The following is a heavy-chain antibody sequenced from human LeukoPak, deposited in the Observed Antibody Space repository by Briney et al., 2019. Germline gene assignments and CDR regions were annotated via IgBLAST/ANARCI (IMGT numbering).Heavy chain of an antibody. J-gene: IGHJ6*03. V-gene: IGHV4-34*01. CDR1: GASFIGYY. CDR3: ARGRYSSGWYPYYYYMDV. Sequence: SETLSLTCAVYGASFIGYYWSWIRQPPGKGLEWIGEINHSGSTNYNPSLKSRVTISVDTSKNQFSLKLSSVTAADTAVYYYARGRYSSGWYPYYYYMDVWGKGTTVTVSS. D-gene: IGHD6-19*01. CDR2: INHSGST.